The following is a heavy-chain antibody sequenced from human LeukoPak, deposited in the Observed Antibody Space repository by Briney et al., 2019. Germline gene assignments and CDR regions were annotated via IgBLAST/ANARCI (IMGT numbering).Heavy chain of an antibody. CDR3: ARAETTVTRPHWFDP. CDR1: GFTVSSNY. CDR2: IYSGGST. Sequence: PGGSLRLSCAASGFTVSSNYMSWVRQAPGKGLEWVSVIYSGGSTYYADSVKGRFTISRDNAKNSLYLQMNSLRAEDTAVYYCARAETTVTRPHWFDPWGQGTLVTVSS. V-gene: IGHV3-53*01. D-gene: IGHD4-17*01. J-gene: IGHJ5*02.